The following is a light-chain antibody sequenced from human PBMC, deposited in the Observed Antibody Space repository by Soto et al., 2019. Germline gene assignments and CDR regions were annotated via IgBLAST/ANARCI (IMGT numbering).Light chain of an antibody. CDR1: SSDVGGYNY. V-gene: IGLV2-8*01. Sequence: QSALTQPPSASGSPGQSVTISCTGTSSDVGGYNYVSWYQQHPGKAPKLMIYDVTRRPSGVPDRFSASKSGNTASLTVSGLQAEDEADYYCSSSAGSNTLVFGGGTKVTV. CDR2: DVT. J-gene: IGLJ2*01. CDR3: SSSAGSNTLV.